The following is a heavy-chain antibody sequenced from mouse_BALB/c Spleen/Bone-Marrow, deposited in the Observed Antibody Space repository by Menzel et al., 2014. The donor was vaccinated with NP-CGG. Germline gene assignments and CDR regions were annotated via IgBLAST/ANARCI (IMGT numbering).Heavy chain of an antibody. Sequence: VKLMESGPGLVAPSQSLSITCTVSGFSLTGYGVNWVRQPPGKGLEWLGMIWGDGSTDYNSALKSRLSISKDNSKNQVFLKMNSLQTDDTARYYCARALYDYDDLYCAMDYWGQGTSVTVSS. CDR1: GFSLTGYG. CDR2: IWGDGST. J-gene: IGHJ4*01. V-gene: IGHV2-6-7*01. D-gene: IGHD2-4*01. CDR3: ARALYDYDDLYCAMDY.